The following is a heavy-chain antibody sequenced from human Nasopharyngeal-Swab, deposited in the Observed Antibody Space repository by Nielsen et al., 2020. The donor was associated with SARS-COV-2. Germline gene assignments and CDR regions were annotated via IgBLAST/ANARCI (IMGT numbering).Heavy chain of an antibody. CDR2: IYYSGST. CDR1: GGSISSYY. V-gene: IGHV4-59*01. J-gene: IGHJ4*02. D-gene: IGHD3-16*01. CDR3: ARGGYYDYVWGS. Sequence: SETLSLTCTVPGGSISSYYWSWIRQPPGKGLEWIGYIYYSGSTNYNPSLKSRVTISVDTSKNQFSLKLSSVTAADTAVYYCARGGYYDYVWGSWGQGTLVTVSS.